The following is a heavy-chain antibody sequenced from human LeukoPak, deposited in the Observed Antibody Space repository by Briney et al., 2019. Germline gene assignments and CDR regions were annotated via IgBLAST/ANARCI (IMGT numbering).Heavy chain of an antibody. D-gene: IGHD6-13*01. Sequence: PSQTQSLTCTVSGGSISSGDYYWSWIRQPPGKGLEWIGYIYYSGSTYYNPSLKSRDTISVDTSMNQFSLKLSSVTAADTAVYYCARDGSSSWLDYWGQGTLVTVSS. CDR3: ARDGSSSWLDY. J-gene: IGHJ4*02. CDR2: IYYSGST. CDR1: GGSISSGDYY. V-gene: IGHV4-30-4*08.